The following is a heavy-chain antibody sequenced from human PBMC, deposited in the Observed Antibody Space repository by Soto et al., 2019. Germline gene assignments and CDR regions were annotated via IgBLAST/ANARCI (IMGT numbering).Heavy chain of an antibody. V-gene: IGHV3-23*01. CDR2: ISGSGGST. D-gene: IGHD2-2*01. CDR3: AKVTSDIVVVPAAKDYYYYYGMDV. J-gene: IGHJ6*01. Sequence: EVQLLESGGGLVQPGGSLRLSCAASGFTFSSYAMSWVRQAPGKGLEWVSAISGSGGSTYYADSVKGRFTISRDNSKNTLYLQMNSLRAEDTAVYYCAKVTSDIVVVPAAKDYYYYYGMDVWGQGTKVTVSS. CDR1: GFTFSSYA.